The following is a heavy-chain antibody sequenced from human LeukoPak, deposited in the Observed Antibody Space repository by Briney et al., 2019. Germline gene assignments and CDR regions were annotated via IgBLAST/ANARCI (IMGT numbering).Heavy chain of an antibody. J-gene: IGHJ6*02. CDR2: ISYDGINK. CDR1: GFTFSSYD. V-gene: IGHV3-30-3*01. D-gene: IGHD2-21*02. CDR3: ARESYCGDDCYPRTYYYGMDV. Sequence: PGGSLRLSCAASGFTFSSYDMHWVRQAPGKGLEWVAVISYDGINKYYADSVKGRFTISRDTSKNTLYLQMNSLRAEDTAVYYCARESYCGDDCYPRTYYYGMDVWGQGTTVTVSS.